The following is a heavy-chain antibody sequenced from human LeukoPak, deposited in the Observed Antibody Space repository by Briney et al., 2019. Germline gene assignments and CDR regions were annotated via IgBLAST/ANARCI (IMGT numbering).Heavy chain of an antibody. D-gene: IGHD2-2*01. CDR3: ARGHCSSTSCYRGQFDY. CDR2: IYYSGST. Sequence: SETLSLTCTVSGGSISSYYWSWIRQPPGKGLEWIGYIYYSGSTNYDPSLKSRVTISVDTSKNQFSLKLSSVTAADTAVYYCARGHCSSTSCYRGQFDYWGQGTLVTVSS. V-gene: IGHV4-59*01. J-gene: IGHJ4*02. CDR1: GGSISSYY.